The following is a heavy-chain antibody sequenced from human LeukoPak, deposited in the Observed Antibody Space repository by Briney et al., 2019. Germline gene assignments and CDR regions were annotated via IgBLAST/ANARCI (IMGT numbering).Heavy chain of an antibody. J-gene: IGHJ6*03. V-gene: IGHV1-8*01. Sequence: ASVKVSCKASGYTFTSYDINWVRQATGQGLEWMGWMNPNSGNTGYAQKSQGRVTMTRNTSISTAYMELSSLRSEDTAVYYCARGRNFGTGGYYYYYYMDVWGKGTTVTVSS. CDR2: MNPNSGNT. CDR3: ARGRNFGTGGYYYYYYMDV. D-gene: IGHD3-9*01. CDR1: GYTFTSYD.